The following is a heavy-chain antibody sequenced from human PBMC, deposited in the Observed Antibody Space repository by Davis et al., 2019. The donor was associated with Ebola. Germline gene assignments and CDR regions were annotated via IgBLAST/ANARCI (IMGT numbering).Heavy chain of an antibody. J-gene: IGHJ6*04. Sequence: ESLKISCSASGFIFSTYVMSWVRQAPGKGLEWIGEINHRGSTSYSPSLMSRVTISVDTSKNQFSLNLRSVTAADAAVYYCARGNWVEMAKRYGLDVWGKGTTVTVSS. D-gene: IGHD5-24*01. CDR1: GFIFSTYV. CDR3: ARGNWVEMAKRYGLDV. CDR2: INHRGST. V-gene: IGHV4-34*01.